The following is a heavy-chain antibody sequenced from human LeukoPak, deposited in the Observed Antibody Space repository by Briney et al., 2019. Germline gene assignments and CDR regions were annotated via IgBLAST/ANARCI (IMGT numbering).Heavy chain of an antibody. CDR2: ISDDGRHN. J-gene: IGHJ4*02. Sequence: GGSLRLSCSASGLTFSTSAMNWVRQAPGKGLEWVAVISDDGRHNYYADSVKGRFTISRDNSKSTLYLQMNSLRDDDSAAYFCARVYLERLTAGYFDHWGQGTQVTVSP. CDR1: GLTFSTSA. CDR3: ARVYLERLTAGYFDH. D-gene: IGHD2-8*01. V-gene: IGHV3-30*04.